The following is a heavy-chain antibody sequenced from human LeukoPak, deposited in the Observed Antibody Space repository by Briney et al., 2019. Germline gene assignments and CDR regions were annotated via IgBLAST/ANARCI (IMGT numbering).Heavy chain of an antibody. CDR2: VDPEDGET. CDR3: ATVEFFGIVGGFDY. J-gene: IGHJ4*02. Sequence: ASVKISCKVSGYTFTDYYMHWVQQAPGKGLEWMGLVDPEDGETIYAEKFQGRGTITADTSTDTAYMELSSLRSEDTAVYYCATVEFFGIVGGFDYWGQGTLVTVSS. CDR1: GYTFTDYY. V-gene: IGHV1-69-2*01. D-gene: IGHD3-22*01.